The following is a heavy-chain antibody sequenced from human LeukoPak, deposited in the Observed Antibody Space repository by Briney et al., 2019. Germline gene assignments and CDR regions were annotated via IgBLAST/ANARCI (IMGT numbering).Heavy chain of an antibody. CDR3: ARDLLGGSPQYNWFDP. Sequence: VASVKVSCKASGYTFTSYGISWVRQAPGQGVEWMGWMSAYNGNTNYAQKLQGRVTMTTDTSTSKAYMELRSLRSDDTAVYYCARDLLGGSPQYNWFDPWGQGTLVTVSS. D-gene: IGHD3-16*01. CDR2: MSAYNGNT. CDR1: GYTFTSYG. V-gene: IGHV1-18*01. J-gene: IGHJ5*02.